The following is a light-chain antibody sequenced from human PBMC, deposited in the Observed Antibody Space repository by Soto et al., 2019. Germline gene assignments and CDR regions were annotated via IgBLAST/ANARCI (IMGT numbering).Light chain of an antibody. CDR1: SGHSSYA. CDR2: LNSDGSH. V-gene: IGLV4-69*01. CDR3: QTWDTGRGV. J-gene: IGLJ2*01. Sequence: QSVLTQSPSASASLGASVKLTCTLSSGHSSYAIAWHQQQPEKGPRYLVRLNSDGSHSKGDGIPDRFSGSSSGAERYLTISSLQSEDEADYYCQTWDTGRGVFGGGTKVTVL.